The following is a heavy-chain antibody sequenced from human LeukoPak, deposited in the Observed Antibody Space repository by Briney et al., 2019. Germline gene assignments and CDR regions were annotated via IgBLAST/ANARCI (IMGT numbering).Heavy chain of an antibody. CDR1: GFTFDDYG. V-gene: IGHV3-20*04. CDR2: INWSGGST. D-gene: IGHD3-22*01. CDR3: AREMYYDRSGYYHDAFDI. Sequence: GGSLRLSCAASGFTFDDYGMSWVRQAPGKGLEWVSGINWSGGSTGYADSVKGRFTISRNNANTSLYLQMNSLRAEDTALSYCAREMYYDRSGYYHDAFDIWGQGTMVTVSS. J-gene: IGHJ3*02.